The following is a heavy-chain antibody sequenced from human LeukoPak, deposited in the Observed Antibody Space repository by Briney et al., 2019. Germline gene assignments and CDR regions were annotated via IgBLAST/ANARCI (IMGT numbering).Heavy chain of an antibody. CDR3: ASSTVVVAATGNGWFDP. CDR2: IIPILGIA. V-gene: IGHV1-69*04. Sequence: SVKVSCKASGGTFSSYAISWVRQAPGQGLEWMGRIIPILGIANYAQKFQGRVTITADKSTGTAYMELSSLRSEDTAVYYCASSTVVVAATGNGWFDPWGQGTLVTVSS. CDR1: GGTFSSYA. J-gene: IGHJ5*02. D-gene: IGHD2-15*01.